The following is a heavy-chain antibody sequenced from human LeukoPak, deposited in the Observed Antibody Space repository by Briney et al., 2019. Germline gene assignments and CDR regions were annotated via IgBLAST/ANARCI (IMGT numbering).Heavy chain of an antibody. CDR2: IIPIFGTA. CDR1: GGTFSSYA. Sequence: SVKVSCKASGGTFSSYAISLVRQAPGQGLEWMGRIIPIFGTANYAQKFQGRVTITTDESTSTAYMELSSLRSEDTAVYYCASLTYYYDSSGYYSPRYYYMDVWGKGTTVTVS. CDR3: ASLTYYYDSSGYYSPRYYYMDV. J-gene: IGHJ6*03. D-gene: IGHD3-22*01. V-gene: IGHV1-69*05.